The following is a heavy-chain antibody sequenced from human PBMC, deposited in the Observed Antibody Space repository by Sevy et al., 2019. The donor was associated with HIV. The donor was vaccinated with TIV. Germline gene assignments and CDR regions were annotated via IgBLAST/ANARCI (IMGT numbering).Heavy chain of an antibody. CDR3: ARRSSGWDYFDY. CDR1: GFTFSDYY. D-gene: IGHD6-19*01. V-gene: IGHV3-11*06. Sequence: GGSLRLSCAASGFTFSDYYMSWIRQSPGKGLEWVSLISGISTYTNYADSMKGRFTISRDNAKNSLYLQMNSLRAEDTDVYYCARRSSGWDYFDYWGQGTLVTVSS. CDR2: ISGISTYT. J-gene: IGHJ4*02.